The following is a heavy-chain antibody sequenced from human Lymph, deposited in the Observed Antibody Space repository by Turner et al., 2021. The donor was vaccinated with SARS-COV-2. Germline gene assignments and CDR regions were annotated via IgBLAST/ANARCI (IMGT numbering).Heavy chain of an antibody. CDR3: ARVWVRWWYFDL. CDR1: GGSFSGYY. CDR2: INHTGST. V-gene: IGHV4-34*01. J-gene: IGHJ2*01. D-gene: IGHD7-27*01. Sequence: QVQLQQWGAGLLKPSETLSLTCAVYGGSFSGYYWSWIRQPPGKGLEWVGVINHTGSTNYNPSLKSRVTISVDTSKNQFSLKLSSVTAADTAVYYCARVWVRWWYFDLWGRGTLVTVSS.